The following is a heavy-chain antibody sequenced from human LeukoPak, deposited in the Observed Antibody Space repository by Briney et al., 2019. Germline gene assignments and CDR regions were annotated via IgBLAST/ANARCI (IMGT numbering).Heavy chain of an antibody. CDR3: ARRWNYGRNYYIDV. D-gene: IGHD1-7*01. V-gene: IGHV4-34*01. J-gene: IGHJ6*03. CDR2: INDSGRT. CDR1: GGSFSNYY. Sequence: SETLSLTCAAYGGSFSNYYWSWIRQPPGKGLEWIGEINDSGRTNYNPSLMSRVTVSVDTSKNQFSLRLTSVTATDTAVYYCARRWNYGRNYYIDVWGNGATVSVSS.